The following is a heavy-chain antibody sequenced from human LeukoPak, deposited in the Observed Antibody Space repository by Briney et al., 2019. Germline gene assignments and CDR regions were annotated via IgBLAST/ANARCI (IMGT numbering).Heavy chain of an antibody. D-gene: IGHD6-6*01. J-gene: IGHJ5*02. CDR1: GFTFSDYS. V-gene: IGHV3-11*01. CDR2: ISDSGTTI. CDR3: ARRISSQSMSGFDP. Sequence: GGSQRLSCAPSGFTFSDYSMSWIRQAPGKGLGGVSHISDSGTTIYYADSVKGRFTISRDNAKNSLYLQINSLRGEETAVYYCARRISSQSMSGFDPCAPGTLVTVSS.